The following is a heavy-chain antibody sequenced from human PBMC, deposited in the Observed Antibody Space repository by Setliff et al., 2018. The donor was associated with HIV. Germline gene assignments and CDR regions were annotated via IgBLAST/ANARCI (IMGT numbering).Heavy chain of an antibody. CDR2: IYHSATT. CDR3: VRDDYGYNGKGFDY. Sequence: EPLSLTCAVSGSFINSDYWGWIRQPPGKGREWIGSIYHSATTYYNPSLWVRVTISVDTSNNQISLRLSSVTAADTAMYYCVRDDYGYNGKGFDYWGPGTLVTVSS. D-gene: IGHD4-17*01. J-gene: IGHJ4*02. CDR1: GSFINSDY. V-gene: IGHV4-38-2*02.